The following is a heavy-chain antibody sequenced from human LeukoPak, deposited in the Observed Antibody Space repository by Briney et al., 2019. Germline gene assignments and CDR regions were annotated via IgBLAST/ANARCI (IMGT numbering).Heavy chain of an antibody. CDR1: GDSISSGDYY. CDR3: ARGPSSPFTIFGVVINSCSAFDI. V-gene: IGHV4-61*02. J-gene: IGHJ3*02. CDR2: ISSSGST. Sequence: KSSETLSLTCTVSGDSISSGDYYWSWIRQPAGKGLEWIGRISSSGSTNYNPSLKSRVTISVDTSKNQFSLKLSSVTAADTAVYYCARGPSSPFTIFGVVINSCSAFDIWGQGTMVTVSS. D-gene: IGHD3-3*01.